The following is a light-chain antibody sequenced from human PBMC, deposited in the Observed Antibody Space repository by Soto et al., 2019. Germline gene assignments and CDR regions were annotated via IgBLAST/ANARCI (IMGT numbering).Light chain of an antibody. CDR2: KAS. V-gene: IGKV1-5*03. CDR3: QHYQSYSH. Sequence: DIQMTASPSTLLASKGDKVTITCRASQSMSSWLAWYQQKPGKAPKLLIYKASILESGVPSRFSGSGSATAFTLTISILQPDDFATYYCQHYQSYSHFGQGSKVDIK. CDR1: QSMSSW. J-gene: IGKJ1*01.